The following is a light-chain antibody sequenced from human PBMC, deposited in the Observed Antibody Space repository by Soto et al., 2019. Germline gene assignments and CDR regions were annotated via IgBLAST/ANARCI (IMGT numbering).Light chain of an antibody. J-gene: IGKJ2*01. CDR1: QSVLYSSNNKND. V-gene: IGKV4-1*01. Sequence: DIVMTQSPDSLAVSLGERATINCKSSQSVLYSSNNKNDLAWYQQKPGQPPKLLIYWASTRESGVPDRFSGSGSGTDFNLTISSLQAEDVSDYDGQQYYSTPPYSFGQGTQLEIK. CDR3: QQYYSTPPYS. CDR2: WAS.